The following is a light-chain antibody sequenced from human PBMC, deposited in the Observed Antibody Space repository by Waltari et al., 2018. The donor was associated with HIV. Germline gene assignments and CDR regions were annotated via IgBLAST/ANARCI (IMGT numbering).Light chain of an antibody. CDR1: DSPQHSDGYNY. J-gene: IGKJ2*01. Sequence: IVMTQPPPSLPVIPGEPASISCRARDSPQHSDGYNYVDWYLQKPGPSPQLLIYLGSNRAPGVPDRFSGSGSGTDFTLRFSRVEAEDVGVYYCMQVLQTPYTFGQGTKLEIK. CDR2: LGS. CDR3: MQVLQTPYT. V-gene: IGKV2-28*01.